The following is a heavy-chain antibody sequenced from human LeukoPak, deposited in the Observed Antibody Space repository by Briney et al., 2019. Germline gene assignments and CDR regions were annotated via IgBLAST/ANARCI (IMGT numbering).Heavy chain of an antibody. J-gene: IGHJ4*02. D-gene: IGHD1-26*01. CDR2: VIPVLGIA. V-gene: IGHV1-69*04. Sequence: GASVKVSCKASGGTFSSYGISWVRQAPGQGLERMGRVIPVLGIANYAQKFQGRVTITADKSTSTAYMELSSLRSEDTAIYYCAGGIVGYHGIYWGQGTLVTVSS. CDR3: AGGIVGYHGIY. CDR1: GGTFSSYG.